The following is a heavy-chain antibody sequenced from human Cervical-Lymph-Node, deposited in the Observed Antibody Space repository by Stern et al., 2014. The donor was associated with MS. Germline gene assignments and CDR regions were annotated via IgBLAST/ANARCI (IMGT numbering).Heavy chain of an antibody. CDR1: GYTFTSYD. J-gene: IGHJ5*02. D-gene: IGHD4-17*01. Sequence: VQLVESGAEVKKPGASVKVSCKASGYTFTSYDINWVRQATGQGLQWMGWMNPNSGITVYAQKFQGRVTMTRDTSITTAYMELSSLRSEDTAVYYCAREDDGDYGPIGWFDPWGQGTLVTVSS. V-gene: IGHV1-8*01. CDR2: MNPNSGIT. CDR3: AREDDGDYGPIGWFDP.